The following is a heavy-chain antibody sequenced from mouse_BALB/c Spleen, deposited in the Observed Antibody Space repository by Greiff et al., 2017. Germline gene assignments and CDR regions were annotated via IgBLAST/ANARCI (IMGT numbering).Heavy chain of an antibody. V-gene: IGHV2-9*02. D-gene: IGHD2-1*01. J-gene: IGHJ3*01. Sequence: VHLVESGPGLVAPSQSLSITCTVSGFSLTSYGVHWVRQPPGKGLEWLGVIWAGGSTNYNSALMSRLSISKDNSKSQVFLKMNSLQTDDTAMYYCTSLYGNYEGFAYWGQGTLVTVSA. CDR1: GFSLTSYG. CDR3: TSLYGNYEGFAY. CDR2: IWAGGST.